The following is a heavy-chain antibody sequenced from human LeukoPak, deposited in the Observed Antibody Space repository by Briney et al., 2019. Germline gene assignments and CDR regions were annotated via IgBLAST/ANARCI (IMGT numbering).Heavy chain of an antibody. CDR3: ARGDWNDVLRFDP. V-gene: IGHV4-59*01. CDR2: IYYSGST. CDR1: GGSISSYY. D-gene: IGHD1-1*01. J-gene: IGHJ5*02. Sequence: SETLSLTCTVSGGSISSYYWSWIRQPPGKGLEWIGYIYYSGSTNYNPSLRSRVTISVDTSKNQFSLKLSSVTAADTAVYYCARGDWNDVLRFDPWGQGTLVTVSS.